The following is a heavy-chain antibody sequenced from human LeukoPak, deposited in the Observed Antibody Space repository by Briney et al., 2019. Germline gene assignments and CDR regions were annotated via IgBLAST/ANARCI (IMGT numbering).Heavy chain of an antibody. CDR1: GYTFSNSR. J-gene: IGHJ4*02. D-gene: IGHD1-14*01. CDR3: ATQQGGNPAY. Sequence: GGCLRLSCTASGYTFSNSRLGWVREAPGKGLEWVANIKQDETEKFYLGSVKGRFTVSRDNAKNMLYLQVNSLRAEDTAVYYCATQQGGNPAYWGQGTLVTVSS. V-gene: IGHV3-7*01. CDR2: IKQDETEK.